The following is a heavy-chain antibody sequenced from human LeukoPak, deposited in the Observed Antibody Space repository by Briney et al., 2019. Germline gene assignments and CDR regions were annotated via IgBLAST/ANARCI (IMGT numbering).Heavy chain of an antibody. CDR3: ASAGRDYLDAFDI. V-gene: IGHV3-53*01. CDR2: IYSGGST. Sequence: GGSLRLSCAASEFTVSSNYMSWVRQAPGKGLEWVSVIYSGGSTYYADSVKGRFTISRDNSKNTLYLQMNSLRAEDTAVYYCASAGRDYLDAFDIWGQGTMVTVSS. J-gene: IGHJ3*02. D-gene: IGHD3-10*01. CDR1: EFTVSSNY.